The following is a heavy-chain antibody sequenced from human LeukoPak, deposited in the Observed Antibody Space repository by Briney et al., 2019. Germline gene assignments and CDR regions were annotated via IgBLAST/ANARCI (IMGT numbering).Heavy chain of an antibody. CDR2: IRAYNGNT. D-gene: IGHD3-3*01. Sequence: ASVKVSCKASRYTFTSYGISWVRQAPGQGLEWMGWIRAYNGNTNYAQKLQGRVTMTTDTSTSTAYMELRSLRSDDTAVYYCARVEIFGVVIIPFDYWGEGTLVTVSS. CDR1: RYTFTSYG. CDR3: ARVEIFGVVIIPFDY. J-gene: IGHJ4*02. V-gene: IGHV1-18*01.